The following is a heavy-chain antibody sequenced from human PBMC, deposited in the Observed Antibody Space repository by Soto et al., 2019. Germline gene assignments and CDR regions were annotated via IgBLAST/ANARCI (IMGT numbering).Heavy chain of an antibody. J-gene: IGHJ4*02. Sequence: GASVKVSCTASGGTFSSYAISWVRQAPGQGLEWMGGIIPIFGTANYAQKFQGRVTITADESTSTAYMELSSLRSEDTAVYYCAREGYGGNFGRPDYIPGGSVFDYWGQGTLVTVSS. CDR2: IIPIFGTA. CDR1: GGTFSSYA. D-gene: IGHD4-17*01. V-gene: IGHV1-69*13. CDR3: AREGYGGNFGRPDYIPGGSVFDY.